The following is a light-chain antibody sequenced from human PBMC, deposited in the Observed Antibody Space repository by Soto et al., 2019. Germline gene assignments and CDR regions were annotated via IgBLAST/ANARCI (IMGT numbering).Light chain of an antibody. CDR1: QSVTRSF. CDR3: QQYGSSPPVT. Sequence: EIVLTQSPATLSLSPGERATLSCGARQSVTRSFLAWYQQKPGLAPRLLIYDASSRATGIPDRFSGSGSGTDFTLTISRLEPEDFAVYYCQQYGSSPPVTFGQGTRLEIK. J-gene: IGKJ5*01. CDR2: DAS. V-gene: IGKV3D-20*01.